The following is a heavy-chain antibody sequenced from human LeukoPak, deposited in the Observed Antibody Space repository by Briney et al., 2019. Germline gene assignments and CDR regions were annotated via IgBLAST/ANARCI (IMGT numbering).Heavy chain of an antibody. D-gene: IGHD4/OR15-4a*01. CDR3: ARVRPQRAGYYYYYMDV. CDR2: IIPIFGTA. CDR1: GGTLSSYA. V-gene: IGHV1-69*13. J-gene: IGHJ6*03. Sequence: GASVKVSCKASGGTLSSYAISWVRQAPGQGLEWMGGIIPIFGTANYAQKFQGRVTITADESTSTAYMELSSLRSEDTAVYYCARVRPQRAGYYYYYMDVWGKGTTVTVSS.